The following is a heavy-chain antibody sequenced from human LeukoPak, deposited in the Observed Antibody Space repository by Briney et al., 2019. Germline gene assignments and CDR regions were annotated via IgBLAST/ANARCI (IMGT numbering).Heavy chain of an antibody. Sequence: ASVKVSFKASGYTFTSYYMHWVRQAPGQGLEWMGIINPSGGSTSYAQKFQGRVTMTRDTSTSTVYMELSSLRSEDTAVYYCARGLGTTIFGVVWGYFDYWGQGTLVTVSS. V-gene: IGHV1-46*01. D-gene: IGHD3-3*01. CDR3: ARGLGTTIFGVVWGYFDY. J-gene: IGHJ4*02. CDR1: GYTFTSYY. CDR2: INPSGGST.